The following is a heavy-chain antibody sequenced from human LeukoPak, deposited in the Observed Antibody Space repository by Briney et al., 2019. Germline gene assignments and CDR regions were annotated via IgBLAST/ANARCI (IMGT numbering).Heavy chain of an antibody. J-gene: IGHJ5*02. CDR1: GGSVSSANNY. CDR3: ASSQYPIAAADNWFAP. D-gene: IGHD6-13*01. CDR2: IYFSGTT. V-gene: IGHV4-39*02. Sequence: SETLSLTCTVSGGSVSSANNYWGWIRQTPGKGLEWIGTIYFSGTTYYNPSLKSRVTMSVDTSRNHFSLRLRSVTAADTAVCYCASSQYPIAAADNWFAPWGQGSLVTVSS.